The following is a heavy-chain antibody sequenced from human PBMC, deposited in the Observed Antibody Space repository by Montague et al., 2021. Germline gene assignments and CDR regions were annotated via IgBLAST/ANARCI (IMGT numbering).Heavy chain of an antibody. V-gene: IGHV3-30*04. CDR3: ARDPRWEYDAFDI. Sequence: SLRLSCAASGFTFSSYAMHWVRQAPGKGLEWVAVISYDGSNKYYADSVKGRFTISRDNSKNTLYLQMNSLRAEDTALFYCARDPRWEYDAFDIWGQGTTVTVSS. CDR2: ISYDGSNK. D-gene: IGHD1-26*01. J-gene: IGHJ3*02. CDR1: GFTFSSYA.